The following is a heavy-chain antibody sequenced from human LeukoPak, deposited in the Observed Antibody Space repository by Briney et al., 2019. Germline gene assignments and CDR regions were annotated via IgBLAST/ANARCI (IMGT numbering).Heavy chain of an antibody. D-gene: IGHD2-2*01. Sequence: ASVKVSCKASGYTFTSYGISWVRQAPGQGLEWMGWISAYNGNTNYAQKLQGRVTMTTDTSTSTAYVELRSLRSDDTAVYYCARGMGYCSSTSCYYYYYMDVWGKGTTVTVSS. CDR3: ARGMGYCSSTSCYYYYYMDV. CDR2: ISAYNGNT. V-gene: IGHV1-18*01. J-gene: IGHJ6*03. CDR1: GYTFTSYG.